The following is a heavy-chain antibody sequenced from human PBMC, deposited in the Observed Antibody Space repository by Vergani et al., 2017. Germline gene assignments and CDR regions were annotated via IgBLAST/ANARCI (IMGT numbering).Heavy chain of an antibody. CDR1: GFTFSSYG. J-gene: IGHJ6*03. CDR3: ARGKYDFVSCYYYYYMDV. D-gene: IGHD3-3*01. Sequence: QVQLVESGGGVVQPGRSLRLSCAASGFTFSSYGMHWVRQAPGKGLEWVAVIWYDGSNKYYADSVKGRFTISRDNSKNTLYLQMNSRRAEDTAVYYCARGKYDFVSCYYYYYMDVWGKGTTVTVSS. V-gene: IGHV3-33*08. CDR2: IWYDGSNK.